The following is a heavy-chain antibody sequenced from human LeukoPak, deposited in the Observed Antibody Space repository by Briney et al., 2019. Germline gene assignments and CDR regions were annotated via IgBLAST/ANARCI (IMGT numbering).Heavy chain of an antibody. CDR3: ARDREVVIPAAILDY. CDR1: EFTISSYN. D-gene: IGHD2-2*01. CDR2: ISSSSKYI. J-gene: IGHJ4*02. V-gene: IGHV3-21*01. Sequence: GGSLRLSCAASEFTISSYNMNWVRQAPGKGLEWVSSISSSSKYIYYADSAKGRFTISRDNAKNSLYLQMNSLRAEDTAVYYCARDREVVIPAAILDYWGQGTLVTVSS.